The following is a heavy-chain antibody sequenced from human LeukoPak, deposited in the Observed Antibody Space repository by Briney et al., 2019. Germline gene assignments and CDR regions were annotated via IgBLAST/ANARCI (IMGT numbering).Heavy chain of an antibody. V-gene: IGHV4-59*01. J-gene: IGHJ4*02. D-gene: IGHD3-22*01. Sequence: PSETLSLTCTVSGGSISSYYWSWVRQPPGKGLEWVGYIYYSGSNNYNPSLKSRVTISVDTSKNQFSLKLSSVTAADTAVYYCARGFSAYYYDSSGYYCDYWGQGTLVTVSS. CDR2: IYYSGSN. CDR3: ARGFSAYYYDSSGYYCDY. CDR1: GGSISSYY.